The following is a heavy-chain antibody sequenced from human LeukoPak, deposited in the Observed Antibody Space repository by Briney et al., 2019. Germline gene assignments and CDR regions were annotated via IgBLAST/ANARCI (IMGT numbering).Heavy chain of an antibody. D-gene: IGHD2-2*02. Sequence: GGSLRLSCEASGFTFSIYWMSWVRQAPGKGPECVANIKPDGSDKYYVDSMKGRFTISRDNAKNSLYLQMNNLRAEDTAVYYCARDSCSSTSCYTGYWGQGTLVTVSS. J-gene: IGHJ4*02. V-gene: IGHV3-7*01. CDR1: GFTFSIYW. CDR2: IKPDGSDK. CDR3: ARDSCSSTSCYTGY.